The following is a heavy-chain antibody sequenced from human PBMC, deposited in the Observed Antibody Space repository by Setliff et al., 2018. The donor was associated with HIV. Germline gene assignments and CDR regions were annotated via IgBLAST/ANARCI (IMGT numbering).Heavy chain of an antibody. J-gene: IGHJ4*02. D-gene: IGHD6-13*01. CDR3: ARYPAAGNSPFDY. CDR1: GGSIRTGAYY. Sequence: KPSETLSLTCTVSGGSIRTGAYYWGWIRQPPGKGLEWIGSIYYDGRTYYNPSLKSRVTMSADTSKNQISLMLRSVTAADTAVYYCARYPAAGNSPFDYWGQGTLVTVSS. V-gene: IGHV4-39*07. CDR2: IYYDGRT.